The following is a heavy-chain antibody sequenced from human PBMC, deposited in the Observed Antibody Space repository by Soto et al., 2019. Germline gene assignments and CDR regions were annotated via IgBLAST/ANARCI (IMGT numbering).Heavy chain of an antibody. CDR3: TRPYSYGYSHYYYMDV. J-gene: IGHJ6*03. V-gene: IGHV3-73*01. CDR2: IRSKANSYAT. D-gene: IGHD5-18*01. CDR1: GFTFSGSA. Sequence: GGSLRLSCAASGFTFSGSAMHWARQASGKGLEWVGRIRSKANSYATAYAASVKGRFTISRDDSKNTAYLQMNSLKTEDTAVYYCTRPYSYGYSHYYYMDVWGKGTTVTVSS.